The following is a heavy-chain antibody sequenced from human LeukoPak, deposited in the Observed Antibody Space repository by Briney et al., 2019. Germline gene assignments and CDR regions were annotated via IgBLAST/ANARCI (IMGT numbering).Heavy chain of an antibody. CDR1: SGSISSGSYY. CDR3: ARGEYYYYYYMDV. V-gene: IGHV4-61*02. Sequence: SETLSLTCTVSSGSISSGSYYWSRIRQPAGKGLEWIGRIYTSGSTNYNPSLKSRVTISVDTSKNQFSLKLSSVTAADTAVYYCARGEYYYYYYMDVWGKGTTVTISS. J-gene: IGHJ6*03. CDR2: IYTSGST.